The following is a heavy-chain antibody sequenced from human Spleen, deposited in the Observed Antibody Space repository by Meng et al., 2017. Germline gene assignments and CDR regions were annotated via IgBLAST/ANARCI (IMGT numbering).Heavy chain of an antibody. Sequence: GESLKISCAASGFTFSSYWMSWVRQAPGKGLEWVANIKQDGSEKYYVDSVEGRFTISRDNAKNSLYLQMNSLRAEDTAVYYCAREFVGDSYGYWPTYDAFDIWGQGTMVTVSS. CDR1: GFTFSSYW. CDR3: AREFVGDSYGYWPTYDAFDI. J-gene: IGHJ3*02. V-gene: IGHV3-7*03. CDR2: IKQDGSEK. D-gene: IGHD5-18*01.